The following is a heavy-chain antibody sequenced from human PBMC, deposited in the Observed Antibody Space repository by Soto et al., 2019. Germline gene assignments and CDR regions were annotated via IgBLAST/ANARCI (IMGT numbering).Heavy chain of an antibody. CDR3: VKTVGYYYDSSGYYGDY. Sequence: GASVKVSCKASGYTFTSYDINWVRQATGQGLEWMGWMNPNSGNTGYAQKFQGRVTISRDNSKNTLYLQMSSLRAEDTAVYYCVKTVGYYYDSSGYYGDYWGQGTLVTVSS. D-gene: IGHD3-22*01. J-gene: IGHJ4*02. CDR2: MNPNSGNT. V-gene: IGHV1-8*01. CDR1: GYTFTSYD.